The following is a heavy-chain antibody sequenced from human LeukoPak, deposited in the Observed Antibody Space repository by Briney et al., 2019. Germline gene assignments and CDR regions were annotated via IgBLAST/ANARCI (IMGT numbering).Heavy chain of an antibody. CDR2: ISSSSSYI. Sequence: GGSLRLSCAASGFTFSSYSMNWVRQAPGKGLEWVSSISSSSSYIYYADSVKGRFTISRDNAKNSLYLQMNSLRAEDTAVYYCARVIDYGDYIGYWGQGTLVTVSS. D-gene: IGHD4-17*01. CDR1: GFTFSSYS. V-gene: IGHV3-21*01. CDR3: ARVIDYGDYIGY. J-gene: IGHJ4*02.